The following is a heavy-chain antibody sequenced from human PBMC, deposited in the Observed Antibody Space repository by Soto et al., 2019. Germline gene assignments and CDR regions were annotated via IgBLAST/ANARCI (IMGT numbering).Heavy chain of an antibody. Sequence: EVQLVESGGGLIQPGGSLRLSCAASGFIVSSNYMSWVRQAPGKGLEWVSVIYSGGSTYYADSEKGRFTISRDNSKNTLYLQMNSLRAEDTAVYYCARTVVVVTATPGAFDIWGQGTMVTVSS. D-gene: IGHD2-15*01. V-gene: IGHV3-53*01. CDR2: IYSGGST. CDR3: ARTVVVVTATPGAFDI. CDR1: GFIVSSNY. J-gene: IGHJ3*02.